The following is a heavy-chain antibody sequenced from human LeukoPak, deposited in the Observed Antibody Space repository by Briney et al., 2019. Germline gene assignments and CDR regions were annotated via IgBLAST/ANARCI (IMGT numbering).Heavy chain of an antibody. V-gene: IGHV1-18*01. J-gene: IGHJ5*02. D-gene: IGHD3-10*01. Sequence: ASVKVSCKASGYTFTDYGINWVRQAPGQGLEWMGWSSPYSGNTRYAQKFQGRLTMTTDASTTTAYMDLRSLRSDDTAVYYCARGEWFGELFLGFDPWGQGTLVTVSS. CDR1: GYTFTDYG. CDR2: SSPYSGNT. CDR3: ARGEWFGELFLGFDP.